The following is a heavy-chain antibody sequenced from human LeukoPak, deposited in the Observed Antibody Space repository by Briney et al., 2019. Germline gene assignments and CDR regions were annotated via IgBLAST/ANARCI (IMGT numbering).Heavy chain of an antibody. Sequence: SETLSFTCTVSGGSISSSSYYWGWIRQPPGKGLEWIGSIYYIGSTYYNPSLKSRVIISVDTYKNQFSLKLSSVTAADTAVYYCARQTVTPDDAFDIWGQGTMVTVSS. J-gene: IGHJ3*02. CDR3: ARQTVTPDDAFDI. V-gene: IGHV4-39*01. D-gene: IGHD1-14*01. CDR1: GGSISSSSYY. CDR2: IYYIGST.